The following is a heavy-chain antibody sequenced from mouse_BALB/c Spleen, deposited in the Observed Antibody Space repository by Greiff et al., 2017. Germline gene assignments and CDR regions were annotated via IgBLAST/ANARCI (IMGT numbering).Heavy chain of an antibody. CDR2: IDPENGNT. CDR1: GFNIKDYY. V-gene: IGHV14-1*02. J-gene: IGHJ3*01. CDR3: ARLNWDPFAY. D-gene: IGHD4-1*01. Sequence: VQLQQSGAELVRPGALVKLSCKASGFNIKDYYMHWVKQRPEQGLEWIGWIDPENGNTIYDPKFQGKASITAYTSSNTAYLQLSSLTSEDTAVYYCARLNWDPFAYWGQGTLVTVSA.